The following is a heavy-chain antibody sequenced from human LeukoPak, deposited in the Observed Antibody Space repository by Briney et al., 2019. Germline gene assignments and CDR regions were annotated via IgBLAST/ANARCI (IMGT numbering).Heavy chain of an antibody. CDR2: ISSSSSYI. D-gene: IGHD3-22*01. V-gene: IGHV3-21*04. CDR1: GFTFRSST. Sequence: GGSLRLSCAASGFTFRSSTMNWVRQAPGKGLEWVSSISSSSSYIYYADSMKGRFTISRDNSKNTLYLQMNSLRAEDTAVYYCAKLKSFPWLSDYWGQGTLVTVSS. CDR3: AKLKSFPWLSDY. J-gene: IGHJ4*02.